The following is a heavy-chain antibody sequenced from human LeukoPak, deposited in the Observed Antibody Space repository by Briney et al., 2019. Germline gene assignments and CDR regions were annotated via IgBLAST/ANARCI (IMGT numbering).Heavy chain of an antibody. V-gene: IGHV4-34*01. J-gene: IGHJ4*02. Sequence: SETLSLTCAVYGGSFSGYYWSWIRQPPGKGLEWIGEMNHSGSTNYNPSLKSRVTISVDTSKNQFSLKLSSVTAADTAVYYCARERRVLRFLEWLPYPYYFDYWGQGTLVTVSS. CDR2: MNHSGST. D-gene: IGHD3-3*01. CDR3: ARERRVLRFLEWLPYPYYFDY. CDR1: GGSFSGYY.